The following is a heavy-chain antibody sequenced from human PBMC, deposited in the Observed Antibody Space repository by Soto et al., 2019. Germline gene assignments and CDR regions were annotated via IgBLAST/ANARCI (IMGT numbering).Heavy chain of an antibody. J-gene: IGHJ6*02. CDR3: ASLPATGYYYYYGMDV. CDR1: GGTFSSYA. Sequence: QVQLVQSGTEVKKPGSSVKVSGKASGGTFSSYAISWVRQAPGQGLEWMGGIIPIFGTANYAQKFQGRVTITADESTSTAYMELSSLRSEDTAVYYCASLPATGYYYYYGMDVWGQGTTVTVSS. V-gene: IGHV1-69*12. CDR2: IIPIFGTA. D-gene: IGHD2-2*01.